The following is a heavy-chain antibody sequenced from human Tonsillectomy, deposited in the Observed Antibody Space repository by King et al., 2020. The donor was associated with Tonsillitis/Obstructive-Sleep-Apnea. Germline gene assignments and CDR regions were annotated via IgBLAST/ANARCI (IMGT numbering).Heavy chain of an antibody. D-gene: IGHD3-16*01. V-gene: IGHV3-53*01. CDR1: GFTVSSNY. CDR2: IYSGGST. CDR3: ARHAGDSVYYYYYMDV. Sequence: VQLVESGGGLIQPGGSLRLSCAASGFTVSSNYTSWVRQAPGKGLEWVSVIYSGGSTYYADSVKGRFTISRDNSKNTLYLQMNSLRAEDTAVYYCARHAGDSVYYYYYMDVWGKGTTVTVSS. J-gene: IGHJ6*03.